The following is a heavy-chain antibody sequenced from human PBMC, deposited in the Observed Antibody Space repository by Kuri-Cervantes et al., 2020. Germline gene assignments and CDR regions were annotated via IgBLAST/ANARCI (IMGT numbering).Heavy chain of an antibody. CDR1: GFTFSSYS. V-gene: IGHV3-20*04. Sequence: LSLTCAASGFTFSSYSMNWVRQAPGKGLEWVSGINWNGGSTGYADSVKGRFTISRDNAKNSLYLQLNSLTAEDTALYYCARGWRGYSYSNPFDYWGQGTLVTVSS. D-gene: IGHD5-18*01. CDR2: INWNGGST. J-gene: IGHJ4*02. CDR3: ARGWRGYSYSNPFDY.